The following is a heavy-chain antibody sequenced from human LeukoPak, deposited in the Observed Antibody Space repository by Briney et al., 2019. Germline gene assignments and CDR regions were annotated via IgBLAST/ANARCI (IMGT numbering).Heavy chain of an antibody. CDR1: GFTFSSYE. CDR3: ARQGQSSGWRPYY. Sequence: GGSLRLSCAASGFTFSSYEMNWVRQAPGKGLEWVSYISGSGATMYYADSVKDRFTIFRDNARNSLYLQMNSLRADDTAVYYCARQGQSSGWRPYYWGQGTLVTVSS. D-gene: IGHD6-19*01. CDR2: ISGSGATM. V-gene: IGHV3-48*03. J-gene: IGHJ4*02.